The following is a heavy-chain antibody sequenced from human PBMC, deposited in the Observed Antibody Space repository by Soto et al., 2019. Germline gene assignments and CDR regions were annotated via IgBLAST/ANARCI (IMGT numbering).Heavy chain of an antibody. V-gene: IGHV4-39*01. CDR3: ARQHYYDSSGYYSWN. CDR1: GDSISSSRW. CDR2: VHYSGST. J-gene: IGHJ4*02. D-gene: IGHD3-22*01. Sequence: TSETLSLTCAVSGDSISSSRWWTWIRQPPGKGLEWIATVHYSGSTYYTPSLKSRVTISADTSNNQFSLRLNSVTAADTAVYYCARQHYYDSSGYYSWNWGQGTLVTVSS.